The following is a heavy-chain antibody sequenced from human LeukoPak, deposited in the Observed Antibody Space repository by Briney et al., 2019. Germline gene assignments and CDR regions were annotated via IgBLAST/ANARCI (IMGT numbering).Heavy chain of an antibody. V-gene: IGHV1-2*02. J-gene: IGHJ6*02. D-gene: IGHD1-26*01. CDR1: GYTFTGYY. CDR3: ARGPLLEATVSWYYYYGMDV. Sequence: VASVKVSCKASGYTFTGYYMHWVRQAPGQGLEWMGWINPNGGGTNYAQKFQGRVTMTRDTSISTAYMELSRLRSDDTAVYYCARGPLLEATVSWYYYYGMDVWGQGTTVTVSS. CDR2: INPNGGGT.